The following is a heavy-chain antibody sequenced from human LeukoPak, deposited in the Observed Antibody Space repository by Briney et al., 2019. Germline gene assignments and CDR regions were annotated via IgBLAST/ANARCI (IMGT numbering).Heavy chain of an antibody. V-gene: IGHV3-74*01. CDR2: IKSDGTTT. Sequence: GGSLRLSCAASGFTVSNAWMSWVRQAPGKGLVWVSRIKSDGTTTNYADSVQGRFTISRDNTKNTVYLQMNGLRAEDTAVYYCARGMFGGYCTDYWGQGTLVTVSS. D-gene: IGHD3-3*01. CDR3: ARGMFGGYCTDY. CDR1: GFTVSNAW. J-gene: IGHJ4*02.